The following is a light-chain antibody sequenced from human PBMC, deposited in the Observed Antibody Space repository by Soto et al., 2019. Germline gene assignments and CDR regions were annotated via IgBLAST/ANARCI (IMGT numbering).Light chain of an antibody. CDR1: SSDVGASKY. J-gene: IGLJ2*01. V-gene: IGLV2-14*01. CDR2: EVS. Sequence: QSALTQPASVSGSPGQSITISCTGTSSDVGASKYVSWYQQHPGKAPKLMIYEVSNRPSGVSNRFSGSKSGNTASLTISGLQAEDEADYYFSSSTSTINVLFGGGTKVTVI. CDR3: SSSTSTINVL.